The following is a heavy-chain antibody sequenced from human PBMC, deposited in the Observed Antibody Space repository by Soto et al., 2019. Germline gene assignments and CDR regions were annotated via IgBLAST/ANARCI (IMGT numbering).Heavy chain of an antibody. CDR2: IYYSGST. CDR1: GGSISSYY. V-gene: IGHV4-59*08. CDR3: AAPSGYGNDAFAI. D-gene: IGHD5-12*01. Sequence: SETLSRTFTVSGGSISSYYWSGIRRPPGKGLEWIGYIYYSGSTDSNPPPKSRVTISVDTSKNQFSLKLSSVTAAHTAVYYCAAPSGYGNDAFAIWGQATMVTVSS. J-gene: IGHJ3*02.